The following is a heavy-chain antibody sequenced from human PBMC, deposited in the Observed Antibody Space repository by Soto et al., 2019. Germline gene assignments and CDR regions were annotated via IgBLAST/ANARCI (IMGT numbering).Heavy chain of an antibody. D-gene: IGHD3-10*01. CDR2: IIPIFGTA. J-gene: IGHJ6*04. CDR1: GGTFSSYA. Sequence: SVKVSCKASGGTFSSYAISWVRQAPGQGLEWMGGIIPIFGTANYAQKFQGRVTITADESTSTAYMELSSLRSEDTAVYYCARDTTAGDVAGPDGSGSWGRHYYYYGMDVWGEGTPVTVSP. CDR3: ARDTTAGDVAGPDGSGSWGRHYYYYGMDV. V-gene: IGHV1-69*13.